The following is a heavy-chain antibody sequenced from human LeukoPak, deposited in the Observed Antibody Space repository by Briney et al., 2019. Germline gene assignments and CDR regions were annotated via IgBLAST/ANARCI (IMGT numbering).Heavy chain of an antibody. D-gene: IGHD3-10*01. CDR3: ADFGSGSHCFDY. CDR2: ISDDGTGT. CDR1: GFTFSNAW. V-gene: IGHV3-23*01. Sequence: GGSLRLSCAASGFTFSNAWMTWVRQAPGKGLEWVSHISDDGTGTYYADSVKGRFTISRDNSKNMLYLQMDSLRADDTAVYYCADFGSGSHCFDYWGQGTLVTVSS. J-gene: IGHJ4*02.